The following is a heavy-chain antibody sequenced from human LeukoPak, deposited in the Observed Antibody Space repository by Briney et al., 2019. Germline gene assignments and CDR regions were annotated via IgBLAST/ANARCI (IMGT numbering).Heavy chain of an antibody. CDR2: VYYGRSP. J-gene: IGHJ4*02. CDR1: GDSISRSTYY. D-gene: IGHD6-25*01. CDR3: ARSSGTGTFSY. Sequence: SETLSLTCTVSGDSISRSTYYWAWIRQPPGKGLEWIGSVYYGRSPYFNPSLESRATISVDTSKNHFSLKMSSVTAADTAVYHCARSSGTGTFSYWGQGTLVTVSS. V-gene: IGHV4-39*02.